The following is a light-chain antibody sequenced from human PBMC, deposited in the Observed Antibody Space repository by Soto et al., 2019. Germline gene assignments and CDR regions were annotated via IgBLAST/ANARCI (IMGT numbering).Light chain of an antibody. CDR2: GNS. CDR3: QSYDSTLSARYV. J-gene: IGLJ1*01. Sequence: QPVLTQPPSASGAPGQRVTLSCVGGSSNVGFNAVNWYQQIPGAAPKLLMHGNSQRPSGVPDRFSGSKSGTSASLAITGLQAEDEGDYYCQSYDSTLSARYVFGTGTKLTVL. V-gene: IGLV1-44*01. CDR1: SSNVGFNA.